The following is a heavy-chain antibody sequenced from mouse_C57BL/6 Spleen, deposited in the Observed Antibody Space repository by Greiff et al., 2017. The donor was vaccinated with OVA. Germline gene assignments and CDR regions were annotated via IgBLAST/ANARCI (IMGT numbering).Heavy chain of an antibody. CDR3: ARDNDYGSSSYAMDY. V-gene: IGHV5-4*01. CDR2: ISDGGSYT. J-gene: IGHJ4*01. Sequence: EVQVVESGGGLVKPGGSLKLSCAASGFTFSSYAMSWVRQTPEKRLEWVATISDGGSYTYYPDNVKGRFTISRDNAKNNLYLQMSHLKSEDTAMYYCARDNDYGSSSYAMDYWGQGTSVTVSS. D-gene: IGHD1-1*01. CDR1: GFTFSSYA.